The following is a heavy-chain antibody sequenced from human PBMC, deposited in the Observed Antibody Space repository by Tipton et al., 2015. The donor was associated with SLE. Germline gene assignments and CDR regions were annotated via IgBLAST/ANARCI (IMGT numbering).Heavy chain of an antibody. CDR3: ARELGRSRFDY. CDR1: GFTFNIHG. D-gene: IGHD1-26*01. J-gene: IGHJ4*02. CDR2: ISGGGGGT. Sequence: SLRLSCAASGFTFNIHGMTWVRQAPGKGLEWVSGISGGGGGTYYADSVKGRFSMSRDNSKNTLYLQMNSLRAEDTAVYYCARELGRSRFDYWGQGTLVTVSS. V-gene: IGHV3-23*01.